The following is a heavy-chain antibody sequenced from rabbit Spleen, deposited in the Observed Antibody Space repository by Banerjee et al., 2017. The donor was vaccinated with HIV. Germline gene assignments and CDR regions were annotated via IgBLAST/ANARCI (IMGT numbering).Heavy chain of an antibody. V-gene: IGHV1S45*01. D-gene: IGHD4-1*01. Sequence: QEQLTETGGGLVQPGGSLTLSCKASGIDFTNYYITWVRQAPGKGLEWIGIIYAARGTTYYANWAKGRFTISKTSSTTVTLQMTSLTAADTATYFCARDYSSTAWRTYNLWGQGTLVTVS. CDR3: ARDYSSTAWRTYNL. J-gene: IGHJ4*01. CDR1: GIDFTNYY. CDR2: IYAARGTT.